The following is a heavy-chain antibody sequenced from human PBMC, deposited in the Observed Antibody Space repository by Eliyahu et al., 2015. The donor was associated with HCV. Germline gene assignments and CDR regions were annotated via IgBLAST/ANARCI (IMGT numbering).Heavy chain of an antibody. CDR2: IVVGSGEA. CDR1: GFXFTXSA. V-gene: IGHV1-58*01. D-gene: IGHD3-3*01. Sequence: QMQLVQSGPEVKKPGTSVKVSCXASGFXFTXSAVHXVRXARGQRLEWIGWIVVGSGEAEYVPEFQGKFSITRDTSSGTAYLEVSRLRFEDTAMYYCAADPLHYDFSTGYYFFPKKPSKFDLWGQGTLVTVSS. J-gene: IGHJ5*02. CDR3: AADPLHYDFSTGYYFFPKKPSKFDL.